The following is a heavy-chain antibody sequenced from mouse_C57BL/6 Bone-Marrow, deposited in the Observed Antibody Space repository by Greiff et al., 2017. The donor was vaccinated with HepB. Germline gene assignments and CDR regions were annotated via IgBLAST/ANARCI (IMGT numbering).Heavy chain of an antibody. J-gene: IGHJ3*01. Sequence: QVQLQQPGAELVKPGASVKMSCKASGYTFTSYWITWVKQRPGQGLEWIGDIYPGSGSTNYNEKFKSKATLTVDKSSSTAYMQLSSLTSEDSAVYYCARSLAYWGQGTLVTVSA. CDR1: GYTFTSYW. CDR3: ARSLAY. CDR2: IYPGSGST. V-gene: IGHV1-55*01.